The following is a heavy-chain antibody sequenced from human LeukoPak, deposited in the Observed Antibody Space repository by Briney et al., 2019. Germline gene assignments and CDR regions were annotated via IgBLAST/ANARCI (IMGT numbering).Heavy chain of an antibody. V-gene: IGHV1-46*01. J-gene: IGHJ6*04. D-gene: IGHD3-22*01. CDR1: GYTFTSYY. Sequence: GASVKVSCKASGYTFTSYYMHWVRQAPGQGLEWMGIINPSGGSTSYAQKLQGRVTMTRDMSTSTVYMELSSLRSEDTAVYYCAREGGYYDAYDIWGKGTTVTVSS. CDR2: INPSGGST. CDR3: AREGGYYDAYDI.